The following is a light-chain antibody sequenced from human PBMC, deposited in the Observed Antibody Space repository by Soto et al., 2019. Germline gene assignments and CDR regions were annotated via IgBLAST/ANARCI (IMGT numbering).Light chain of an antibody. CDR3: TSFTTTNIWV. CDR2: EVS. CDR1: SSDVGGYKY. V-gene: IGLV2-14*01. J-gene: IGLJ3*02. Sequence: QSVLTQPPSASGSPGQSVTISCTGTSSDVGGYKYVSWYQQHPGKAPKLVICEVSNRPSGVSSRFSGSKSGNTASLTISGLRAEDEADYYCTSFTTTNIWVFGGGTKLTVL.